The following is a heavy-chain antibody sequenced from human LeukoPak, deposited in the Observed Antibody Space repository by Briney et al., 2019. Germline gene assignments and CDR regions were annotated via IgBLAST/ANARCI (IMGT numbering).Heavy chain of an antibody. Sequence: GGSLRLSCAASGFTFSDYYMSWIRQAPGKGLEWVSGISWNSGSIAYADSVKGRFTISRDNAKNSLYLQMNSLRAEDTALYYCAKGGVRYCSSTSCYGGYFDYWGQGTLVTVSS. CDR2: ISWNSGSI. V-gene: IGHV3-9*01. J-gene: IGHJ4*02. CDR3: AKGGVRYCSSTSCYGGYFDY. CDR1: GFTFSDYY. D-gene: IGHD2-2*01.